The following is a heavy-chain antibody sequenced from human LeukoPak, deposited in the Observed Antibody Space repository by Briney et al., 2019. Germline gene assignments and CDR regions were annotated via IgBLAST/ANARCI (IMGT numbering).Heavy chain of an antibody. CDR1: GGSISSHY. D-gene: IGHD3-16*01. J-gene: IGHJ2*01. CDR2: IYTSGNT. CDR3: ARDPTGWVFDL. V-gene: IGHV4-4*07. Sequence: SETLSLTCTVSGGSISSHYWSWIRQPAGKGLEWIGRIYTSGNTNYNPPLKSRVTISLDTSKNQLSLRLTSVTAADTALYYCARDPTGWVFDLWGRGTLVTVSS.